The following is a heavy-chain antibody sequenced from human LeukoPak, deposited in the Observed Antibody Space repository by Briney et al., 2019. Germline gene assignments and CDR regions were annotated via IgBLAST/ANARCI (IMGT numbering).Heavy chain of an antibody. CDR2: TYYSGST. J-gene: IGHJ3*02. Sequence: KPSETLSLTCTVSGGSISGSSYYWGWIRQPPGKGLEWIGSTYYSGSTFYNPSLKSRVTISVDTSKNQFSLKLSSVTAADTAVYYCARDIAVAGTRGAFDIWGQGTMVTVSS. D-gene: IGHD6-19*01. CDR1: GGSISGSSYY. CDR3: ARDIAVAGTRGAFDI. V-gene: IGHV4-39*07.